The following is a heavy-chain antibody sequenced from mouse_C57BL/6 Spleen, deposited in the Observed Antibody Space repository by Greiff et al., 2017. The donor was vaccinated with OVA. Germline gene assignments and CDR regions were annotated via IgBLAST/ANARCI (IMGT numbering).Heavy chain of an antibody. CDR3: ATLGRAY. CDR1: GFTFSDYG. V-gene: IGHV5-17*01. D-gene: IGHD4-1*01. Sequence: EVKLVEPGGGLVKPGGSLKLSCAASGFTFSDYGMQWVRQAPGKGLEWVAYISHGSSTIYYADTVKGRFTISRDNATNTLFLQMTSLRSEDTAMYYSATLGRAYWGQVALVTVAA. CDR2: ISHGSSTI. J-gene: IGHJ3*01.